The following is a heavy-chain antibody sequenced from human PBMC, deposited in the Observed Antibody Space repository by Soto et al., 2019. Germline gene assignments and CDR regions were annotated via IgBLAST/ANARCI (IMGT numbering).Heavy chain of an antibody. CDR2: TYYRSKWYN. V-gene: IGHV6-1*01. Sequence: PSHTHSLTYASSGDHVSSNSAAWTLIRQSPSRGLEWLGRTYYRSKWYNDYAVSVKSRITINPDTSKNQFSLQLNSVTPEDTAVDYCARENHRPRDYGMDGWGQGTTVTVSS. CDR3: ARENHRPRDYGMDG. J-gene: IGHJ6*02. D-gene: IGHD6-6*01. CDR1: GDHVSSNSAA.